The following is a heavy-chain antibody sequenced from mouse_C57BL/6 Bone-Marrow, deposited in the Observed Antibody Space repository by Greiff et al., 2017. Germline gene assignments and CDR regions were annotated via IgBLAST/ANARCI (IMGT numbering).Heavy chain of an antibody. CDR1: GFTFSSYT. V-gene: IGHV5-9*01. Sequence: EVKLVESGGGLVKPGGSLKLSCAASGFTFSSYTMSWVRQTPEKRLEWVATISGGGGNTYYPDSVKGRFTISRDNAKNTLYLQMSSLRSEDTALYYCARRQFITTVVATGGYADYWGQGTSVTVSS. CDR2: ISGGGGNT. D-gene: IGHD1-1*01. CDR3: ARRQFITTVVATGGYADY. J-gene: IGHJ4*01.